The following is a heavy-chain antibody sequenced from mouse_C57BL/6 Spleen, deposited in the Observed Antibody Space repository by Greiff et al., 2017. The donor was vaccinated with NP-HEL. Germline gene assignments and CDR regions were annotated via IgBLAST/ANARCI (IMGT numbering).Heavy chain of an antibody. V-gene: IGHV1-80*01. J-gene: IGHJ4*01. CDR3: ARGYDYDGVMDY. CDR1: GYAFSSYW. D-gene: IGHD2-4*01. Sequence: VQLQQSGAELVKPGASVKISCKASGYAFSSYWMNWVKQRPGKGLEWIGQIYPGDGDTNYNGKFKGKATLTADKSSSTAYMQLSSLTSEDSAVYFCARGYDYDGVMDYWGQGTSVTVSS. CDR2: IYPGDGDT.